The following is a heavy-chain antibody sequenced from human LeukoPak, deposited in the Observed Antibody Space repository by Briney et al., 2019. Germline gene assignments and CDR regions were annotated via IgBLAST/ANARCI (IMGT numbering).Heavy chain of an antibody. CDR2: IYYSGST. CDR1: GGSISSADYY. D-gene: IGHD3-10*01. J-gene: IGHJ3*02. Sequence: PSQTLSLTCAVSGGSISSADYYWSWIRQSPGKGLEWIGFIYYSGSTYYNPSLKSRVTISVDTSKNQFSLKLSSVTAADTAVYYCARPSGVELVSYAFDIWGQGTMVTVSS. V-gene: IGHV4-30-4*01. CDR3: ARPSGVELVSYAFDI.